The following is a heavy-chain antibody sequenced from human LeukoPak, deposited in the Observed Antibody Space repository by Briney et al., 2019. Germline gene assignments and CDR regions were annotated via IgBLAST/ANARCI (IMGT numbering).Heavy chain of an antibody. V-gene: IGHV3-11*04. Sequence: PGGSLRLSCAASGFTFSDYYMSWIRQAPGKGLEWVSYISSSGSAIYYADSVKGRFTISRDNAKNSLYLQMNSLRAEDTAVYYCARERTAVAAAGIYFDYWGQGTLVTVSS. CDR1: GFTFSDYY. CDR3: ARERTAVAAAGIYFDY. CDR2: ISSSGSAI. D-gene: IGHD6-13*01. J-gene: IGHJ4*02.